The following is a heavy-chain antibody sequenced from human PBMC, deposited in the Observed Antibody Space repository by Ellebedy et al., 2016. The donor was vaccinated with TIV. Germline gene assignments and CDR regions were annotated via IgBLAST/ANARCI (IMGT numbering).Heavy chain of an antibody. CDR2: INHSGST. Sequence: GSLRLSXAVYGGSFSGYYWSWIRQPPGKGLEWIGEINHSGSTNYNPSLKSRVTISVDTSKNQFSLKLSSVTAADTAVYYCARRGCCAPYYYYYYMDVWGKGTTVTVSS. J-gene: IGHJ6*03. CDR3: ARRGCCAPYYYYYYMDV. V-gene: IGHV4-34*01. CDR1: GGSFSGYY. D-gene: IGHD4/OR15-4a*01.